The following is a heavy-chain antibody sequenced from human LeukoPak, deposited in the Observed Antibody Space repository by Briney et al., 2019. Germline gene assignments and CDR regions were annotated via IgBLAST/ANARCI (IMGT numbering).Heavy chain of an antibody. Sequence: GGSLRLSCAASGFTFRSYSMNWVRQAPGKGLEWVSYISSSSSTIYYADSVKGRFTISRDNAKNSLYLQMNSLRDEDTAVYYCARLPYCSGGSCYSDYYYYMDVWGKGTTVTVSS. CDR2: ISSSSSTI. CDR1: GFTFRSYS. D-gene: IGHD2-15*01. J-gene: IGHJ6*03. CDR3: ARLPYCSGGSCYSDYYYYMDV. V-gene: IGHV3-48*02.